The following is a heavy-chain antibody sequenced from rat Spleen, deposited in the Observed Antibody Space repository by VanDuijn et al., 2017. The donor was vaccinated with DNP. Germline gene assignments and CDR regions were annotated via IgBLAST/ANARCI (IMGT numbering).Heavy chain of an antibody. CDR3: ARWNSGHFDY. Sequence: EVQLVESGGDLVQPGRSLKLSCAVSGFTFSNHGMAWVRQAPTKGLEWVAYIRYDGGSTYYGDSVKGRFTISRDNAKSTLYLQMNSLRSEDMATYYCARWNSGHFDYWGQGVMVTVSS. CDR1: GFTFSNHG. CDR2: IRYDGGST. J-gene: IGHJ2*01. D-gene: IGHD4-3*01. V-gene: IGHV5-22*01.